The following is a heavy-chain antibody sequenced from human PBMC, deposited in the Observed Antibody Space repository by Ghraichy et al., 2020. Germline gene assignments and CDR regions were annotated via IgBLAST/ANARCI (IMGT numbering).Heavy chain of an antibody. D-gene: IGHD3-3*01. CDR2: IYYSGST. CDR3: ARGDDFWSGYYPYYYYGMDV. V-gene: IGHV4-59*01. Sequence: SETLSLTCTVSGGSISSYYWSWIRQPPGKGLEWIGYIYYSGSTNYNPSLKSRVTISVDTSQNQFSLKLNSVTAADTAVYYCARGDDFWSGYYPYYYYGMDVWGQGTTVTVSS. CDR1: GGSISSYY. J-gene: IGHJ6*02.